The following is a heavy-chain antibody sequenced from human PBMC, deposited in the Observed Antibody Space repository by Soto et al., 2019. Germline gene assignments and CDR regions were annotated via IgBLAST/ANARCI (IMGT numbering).Heavy chain of an antibody. CDR3: AKTAGYDYVWGSSGLDP. J-gene: IGHJ5*02. CDR1: GFTFSSYG. D-gene: IGHD3-16*01. CDR2: ISYDGSDK. Sequence: QVPLVESGGGVVQPGRSLRLSCAGSGFTFSSYGMHWVRQAPGKGLEWVAVISYDGSDKYYGDSVKGRFTISRDDSXNXXYLKMNSLRVEDTAIYYCAKTAGYDYVWGSSGLDPWGQGTLVTVSS. V-gene: IGHV3-30*18.